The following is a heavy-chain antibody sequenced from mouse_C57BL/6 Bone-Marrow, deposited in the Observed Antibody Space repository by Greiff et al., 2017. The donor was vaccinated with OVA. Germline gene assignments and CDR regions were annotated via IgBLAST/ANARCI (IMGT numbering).Heavy chain of an antibody. CDR2: INPSSGYT. J-gene: IGHJ3*01. Sequence: QVQLQQSGAELARPGASVKMSCKASGYTFTSYTMHWVKQRPGQGLEWIGYINPSSGYTKYNQKFKDKATLTADTSSSTAYMQLSSLTSEDSAADYYARGGDHRAYWGQGTLVTVSA. CDR3: ARGGDHRAY. D-gene: IGHD3-1*01. CDR1: GYTFTSYT. V-gene: IGHV1-4*01.